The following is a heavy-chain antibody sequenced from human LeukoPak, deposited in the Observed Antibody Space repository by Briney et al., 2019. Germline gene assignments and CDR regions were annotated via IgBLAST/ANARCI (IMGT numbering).Heavy chain of an antibody. CDR1: GGSISSGDYY. CDR2: IYYSGST. CDR3: ARYVSVAGRNNWFDP. D-gene: IGHD6-19*01. V-gene: IGHV4-30-4*01. Sequence: SETLSLTCTVSGGSISSGDYYWSWIRQPPGKGLEWIGYIYYSGSTYYNPSLKSRVTISVDTSKNQFSLKLSSVTAADTAVYYCARYVSVAGRNNWFDPWGQGTLVTVSS. J-gene: IGHJ5*02.